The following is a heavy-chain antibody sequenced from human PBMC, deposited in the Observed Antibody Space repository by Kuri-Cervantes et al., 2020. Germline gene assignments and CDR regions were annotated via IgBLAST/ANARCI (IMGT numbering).Heavy chain of an antibody. CDR3: ARGSMGWFGESTRLDY. V-gene: IGHV3-74*01. J-gene: IGHJ4*02. D-gene: IGHD3-10*01. CDR1: GFAFRSFW. CDR2: INSDGSST. Sequence: GESLKISCAASGFAFRSFWMHWVRQAPGKGLVWVSRINSDGSSTTYADSVKGRFTISRDNSNNTLYLQMNSLRAEDTAVYYCARGSMGWFGESTRLDYWGQGALVTVSS.